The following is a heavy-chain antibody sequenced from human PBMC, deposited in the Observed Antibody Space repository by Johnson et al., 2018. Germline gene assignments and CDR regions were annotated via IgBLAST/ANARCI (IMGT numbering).Heavy chain of an antibody. CDR3: ARDRVGATSAGAFDI. V-gene: IGHV3-30-3*01. CDR1: GFTFSSYA. Sequence: QVQLVESGGGVVQPGRSLRLSCAASGFTFSSYAMHWVRQAPGKGLEWVAVISYDGSNKYYADSVKGRFTISRDNPKNTLYLQMNSLRAEDTAVYYCARDRVGATSAGAFDIWGQGTMVTVSS. J-gene: IGHJ3*02. CDR2: ISYDGSNK. D-gene: IGHD1-26*01.